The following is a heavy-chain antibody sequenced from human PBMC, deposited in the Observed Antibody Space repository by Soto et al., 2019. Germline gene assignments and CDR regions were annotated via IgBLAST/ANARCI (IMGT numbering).Heavy chain of an antibody. CDR1: GDSFNDYY. D-gene: IGHD5-12*01. CDR2: INPNGGGT. J-gene: IGHJ6*03. V-gene: IGHV1-2*02. CDR3: ARESGGATATLDYYYFYMDV. Sequence: VQLVQSGAEVKKPGASVKVSCKTSGDSFNDYYIHWVRQAPGQGLEWMGWINPNGGGTKYAQKFQGRVTVTRDTSIRTVHMELSSLRSGDTAVYYCARESGGATATLDYYYFYMDVWGKGTTVTVSS.